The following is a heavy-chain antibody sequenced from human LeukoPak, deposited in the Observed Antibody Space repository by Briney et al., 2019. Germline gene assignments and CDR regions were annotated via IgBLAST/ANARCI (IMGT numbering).Heavy chain of an antibody. CDR2: INPNSGGT. CDR1: GYTFTGYY. Sequence: ASVKVSCKASGYTFTGYYMHWVRQAPGQGLEWVGWINPNSGGTNYAQKFQGRVTMTRDTSISTAYMELSRLRSDDTAVYYCARGGIVAATRGDYWGQGTLVTVSS. J-gene: IGHJ4*02. V-gene: IGHV1-2*02. D-gene: IGHD2-15*01. CDR3: ARGGIVAATRGDY.